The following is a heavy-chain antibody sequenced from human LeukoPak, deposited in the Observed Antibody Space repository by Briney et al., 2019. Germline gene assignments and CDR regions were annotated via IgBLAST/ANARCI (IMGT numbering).Heavy chain of an antibody. CDR1: GYSFTSYW. CDR3: ARRIAAAGTLDY. J-gene: IGHJ4*02. Sequence: KHGESLKISCKGSGYSFTSYWIGWGRPMPGKGVELMGIIYPGDSDNRSSPSFQGQVTISADNTISTAYLQWSSLKASDTAMYYCARRIAAAGTLDYWGQGTLVTVSS. CDR2: IYPGDSDN. D-gene: IGHD6-13*01. V-gene: IGHV5-51*01.